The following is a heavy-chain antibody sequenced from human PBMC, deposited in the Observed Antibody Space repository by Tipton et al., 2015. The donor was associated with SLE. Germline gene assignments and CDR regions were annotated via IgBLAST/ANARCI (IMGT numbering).Heavy chain of an antibody. V-gene: IGHV4-28*05. CDR2: IYYGGTI. J-gene: IGHJ4*02. D-gene: IGHD3-10*01. CDR1: VYSISSSHW. CDR3: SRVGDYYNSGSRVFDH. Sequence: TLSLTCNVSVYSISSSHWWGWIRQPPGKGLEWIGHIYYGGTIYYNPSRKSRVTMSIDTSKNQFSLRLTSVTAADTAVYFCSRVGDYYNSGSRVFDHWGQGILVTVSS.